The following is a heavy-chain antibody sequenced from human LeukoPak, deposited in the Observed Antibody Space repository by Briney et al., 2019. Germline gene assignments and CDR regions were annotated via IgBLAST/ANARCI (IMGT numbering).Heavy chain of an antibody. J-gene: IGHJ5*02. CDR1: GYSISSGYY. CDR2: IYHSGST. V-gene: IGHV4-38-2*02. Sequence: SETLSLTCTVSGYSISSGYYWGWIRQPPGKGLEWIGSIYHSGSTYYNPSLKSRVTISVDTSKNQFSLKLSSVTAADTAVYYCARNPLGEGPWGFDPWGQGTLVTVSS. D-gene: IGHD3-16*01. CDR3: ARNPLGEGPWGFDP.